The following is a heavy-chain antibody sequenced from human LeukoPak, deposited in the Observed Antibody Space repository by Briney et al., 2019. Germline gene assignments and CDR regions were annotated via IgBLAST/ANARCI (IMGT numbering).Heavy chain of an antibody. Sequence: ASVKVSXKASGYTFTSYDINWVRQATGQGLEWMGWMNPNSGNTGYAQKFQGRVTITRNTSISTAYMELSSLRSEDTAVYYCAIGPYCSGTSCYMYYFDYWGQGTLVTVSS. CDR2: MNPNSGNT. CDR1: GYTFTSYD. CDR3: AIGPYCSGTSCYMYYFDY. J-gene: IGHJ4*02. D-gene: IGHD2-2*01. V-gene: IGHV1-8*03.